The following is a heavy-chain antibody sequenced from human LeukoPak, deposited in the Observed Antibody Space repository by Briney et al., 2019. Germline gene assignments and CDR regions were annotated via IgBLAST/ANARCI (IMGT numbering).Heavy chain of an antibody. J-gene: IGHJ4*02. CDR1: GLRIIANT. CDR3: AIPSSYDGSRYYHAY. Sequence: PGGSLRLARVVSGLRIIANTAAWARQPAGEGRQWLVNIRAEGSEDYYVDVVRGRFTIPRGNDRDSMYLQMNSLRDDDTAVYYCAIPSSYDGSRYYHAYWGQRTLVSVSS. D-gene: IGHD3-22*01. V-gene: IGHV3-7*01. CDR2: IRAEGSED.